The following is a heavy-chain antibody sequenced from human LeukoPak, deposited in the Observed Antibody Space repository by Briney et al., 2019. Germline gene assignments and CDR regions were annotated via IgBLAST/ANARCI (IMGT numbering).Heavy chain of an antibody. Sequence: SETLSLTCTVSGGSISSYYWSWIRQPPGKGLEWIGYIYYSGSTNYNPSLKSRVTISVDTSKNQFSLKLSSVTAADTAVYYCARLSSEGYSFPYYYYYYMDVWGKGTTVTVSS. D-gene: IGHD5-18*01. V-gene: IGHV4-59*01. CDR3: ARLSSEGYSFPYYYYYYMDV. J-gene: IGHJ6*03. CDR2: IYYSGST. CDR1: GGSISSYY.